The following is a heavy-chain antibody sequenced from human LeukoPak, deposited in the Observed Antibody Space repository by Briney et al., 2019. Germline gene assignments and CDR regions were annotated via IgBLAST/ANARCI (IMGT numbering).Heavy chain of an antibody. D-gene: IGHD4-17*01. Sequence: GESLKISCKASGYRFPNYWIGWVRQMPGKGLEWMGIIRPGASDIRYSPSFQAQVTFSVDKSTTTAYLQWSSLKASDTAMYYCGRCGFGSGDYGAFDIWGQGTMDTVTS. CDR1: GYRFPNYW. CDR2: IRPGASDI. V-gene: IGHV5-51*01. CDR3: GRCGFGSGDYGAFDI. J-gene: IGHJ3*02.